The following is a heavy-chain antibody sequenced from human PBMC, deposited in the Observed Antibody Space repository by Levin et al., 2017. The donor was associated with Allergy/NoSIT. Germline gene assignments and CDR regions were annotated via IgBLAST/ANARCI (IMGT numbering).Heavy chain of an antibody. CDR2: ISYDGSNK. D-gene: IGHD6-19*01. J-gene: IGHJ6*03. CDR3: AREGAVAGTFPYYYYMDV. V-gene: IGHV3-30-3*01. CDR1: GFTFSSYA. Sequence: GGSLRLSCAASGFTFSSYAMHWVRQAPGKGLEWVAVISYDGSNKYYADSVKGRFTISRDNSKNTLYLQMNSLRAEDTAVYYCAREGAVAGTFPYYYYMDVWGKGTTVTVSS.